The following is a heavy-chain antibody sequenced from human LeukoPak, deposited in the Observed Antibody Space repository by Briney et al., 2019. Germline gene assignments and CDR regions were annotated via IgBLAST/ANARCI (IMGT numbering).Heavy chain of an antibody. V-gene: IGHV4-30-2*01. Sequence: PSETLSLTCTVSGGSISSGDYYWSWIRQPPGKGLEWIGYIYHSGSTYYNPSLKSRVTISVDRSKNQFSLKLSSVTAADTAVYYCARAPRNTIFGVVIPWFDPWGQGTLVTVSS. CDR2: IYHSGST. CDR1: GGSISSGDYY. J-gene: IGHJ5*02. D-gene: IGHD3-3*01. CDR3: ARAPRNTIFGVVIPWFDP.